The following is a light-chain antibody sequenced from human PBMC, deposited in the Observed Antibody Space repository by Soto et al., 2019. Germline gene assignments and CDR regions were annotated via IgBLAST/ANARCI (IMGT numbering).Light chain of an antibody. V-gene: IGKV3-15*01. CDR1: QSVSRN. Sequence: EIVMTQSPATLSVSPGERDTLSCRASQSVSRNLAWYQQKPGQAPRLLIYGASTRATAIPARFSGSGSGTEFTLTISSLQSEDFAVYYCQQYQNWPPLTFGGGTKVEIK. CDR3: QQYQNWPPLT. CDR2: GAS. J-gene: IGKJ4*01.